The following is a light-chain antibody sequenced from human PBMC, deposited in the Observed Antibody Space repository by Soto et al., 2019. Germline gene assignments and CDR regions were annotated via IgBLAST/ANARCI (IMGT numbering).Light chain of an antibody. V-gene: IGKV1-39*01. Sequence: DIQMTQSPSSLSASVGDRVTITCRASESISNKLNWYQQKPGKAPALLISAASRLHSGVPSRFSGSGSGTDFTLTISNLQHEDCATYYCQQGYRTPFTFGPGTKVDIK. CDR3: QQGYRTPFT. CDR2: AAS. J-gene: IGKJ3*01. CDR1: ESISNK.